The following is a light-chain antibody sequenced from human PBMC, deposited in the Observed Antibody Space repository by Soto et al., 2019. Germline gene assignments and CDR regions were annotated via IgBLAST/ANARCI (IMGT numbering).Light chain of an antibody. J-gene: IGKJ1*01. CDR3: QQYFSRLWT. V-gene: IGKV1-5*01. CDR1: QSISAY. CDR2: DAS. Sequence: DIQMTQSPSTLSASVGDRVTITCRASQSISAYLAWYQQKPGRAPKLLIYDASRLESGVPSIFSGSGSGTEFTLTISSLQPDDFATYFCQQYFSRLWTFGQGTRVELK.